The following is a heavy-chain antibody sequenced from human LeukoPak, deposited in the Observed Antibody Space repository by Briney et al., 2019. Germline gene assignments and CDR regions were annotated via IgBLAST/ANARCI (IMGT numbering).Heavy chain of an antibody. CDR1: IGSTSSSTYY. CDR3: ATQYRGAIRGGAFDV. Sequence: PSETPSLTCTLSIGSTSSSTYYGGWIRQPPGKGLEWIGCIYYSGSTYYNSSLKSRVTVYVDTSKNQFSLKLSSVTAADTAIYYCATQYRGAIRGGAFDVWGQGTMVTVS. J-gene: IGHJ3*01. D-gene: IGHD1-26*01. CDR2: IYYSGST. V-gene: IGHV4-39*01.